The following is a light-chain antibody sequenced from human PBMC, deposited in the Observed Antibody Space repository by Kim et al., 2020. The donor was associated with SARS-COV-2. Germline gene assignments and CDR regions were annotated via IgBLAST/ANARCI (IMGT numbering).Light chain of an antibody. CDR2: DAS. Sequence: DIQMTQSPSTLSASVGDRVTISCRASQSVSGWLAWYQQRPGKAPKLLIYDASSLESGVPSRFTGSGSGTEFTLTISSLQTDDFATYYCQQYESYPWTFGQGTKVEIK. V-gene: IGKV1-5*01. CDR1: QSVSGW. CDR3: QQYESYPWT. J-gene: IGKJ1*01.